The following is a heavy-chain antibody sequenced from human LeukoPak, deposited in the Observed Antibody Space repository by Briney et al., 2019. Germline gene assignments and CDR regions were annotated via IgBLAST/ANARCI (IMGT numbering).Heavy chain of an antibody. V-gene: IGHV4-4*02. CDR2: IYHSGST. CDR1: GGSISSDNW. D-gene: IGHD4-17*01. Sequence: PSETLSLTCVVSGGSISSDNWWSWVRQPPGKGLEWIGEIYHSGSTNYSPSLKSRVTISVDKSKNQFSLRLTSVTAADTAVYYCARNGYFAFDYWGQETLVTVSS. CDR3: ARNGYFAFDY. J-gene: IGHJ4*02.